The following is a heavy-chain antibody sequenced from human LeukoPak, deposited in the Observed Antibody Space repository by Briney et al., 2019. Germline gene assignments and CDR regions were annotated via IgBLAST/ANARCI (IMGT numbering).Heavy chain of an antibody. CDR1: GGSISTYY. CDR2: GYYSGST. Sequence: SETLSLTCTVSGGSISTYYWSWIRQPPGKGLEWIGYGYYSGSTNYNPSLMGRVTMSVDTSKKQFSLKLSSVTAADTAVYYCARDYSGYCSSTSCSSYRDWFDTWGQGTLVTVSS. CDR3: ARDYSGYCSSTSCSSYRDWFDT. D-gene: IGHD2-2*03. J-gene: IGHJ5*02. V-gene: IGHV4-59*01.